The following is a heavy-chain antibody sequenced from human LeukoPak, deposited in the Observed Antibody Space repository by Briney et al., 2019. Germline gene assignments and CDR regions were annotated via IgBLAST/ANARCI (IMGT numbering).Heavy chain of an antibody. D-gene: IGHD5/OR15-5a*01. J-gene: IGHJ6*03. Sequence: SETLSLTCAVYGGSFGGYYWSWIRQPPGKGLEWIGEINHSGSTNYNPSLKSRVTISVDTSKNQFSLKLSSVTAADTAVYYCARSSYYMDVWGKGTTVTISS. V-gene: IGHV4-34*01. CDR1: GGSFGGYY. CDR2: INHSGST. CDR3: ARSSYYMDV.